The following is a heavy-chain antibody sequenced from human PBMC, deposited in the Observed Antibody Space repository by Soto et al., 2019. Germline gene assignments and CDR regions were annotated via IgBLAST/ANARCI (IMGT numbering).Heavy chain of an antibody. CDR1: GYTLTELS. CDR2: FDPEDGET. Sequence: ASVKVSCKVSGYTLTELSMHWVREAPGKGLEWMGGFDPEDGETIYAQKFQGRVTMTEDTSTDTAYMELSSLRSEGTAVYYCATDRMSTFGGVIVMNAFDIWGEGTMVTVSS. V-gene: IGHV1-24*01. D-gene: IGHD3-16*02. CDR3: ATDRMSTFGGVIVMNAFDI. J-gene: IGHJ3*02.